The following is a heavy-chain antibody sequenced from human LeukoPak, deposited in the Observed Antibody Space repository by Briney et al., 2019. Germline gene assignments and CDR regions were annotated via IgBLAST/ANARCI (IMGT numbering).Heavy chain of an antibody. D-gene: IGHD2-21*02. J-gene: IGHJ6*03. CDR1: GGSFSGYC. Sequence: SETLSLTCAVYGGSFSGYCWSWIRQPPGKGLEWIGEINHSGSTNYNPSLKSRVTISVDTSKNQFSLKLSSVTAADTAVYYCARGRMSVTPYYYYYYMDVWGKGTTVTVSS. V-gene: IGHV4-34*01. CDR3: ARGRMSVTPYYYYYYMDV. CDR2: INHSGST.